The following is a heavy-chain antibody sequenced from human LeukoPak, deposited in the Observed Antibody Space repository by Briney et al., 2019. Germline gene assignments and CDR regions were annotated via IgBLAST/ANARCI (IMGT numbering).Heavy chain of an antibody. J-gene: IGHJ5*02. D-gene: IGHD6-13*01. CDR2: ISSSSSTI. Sequence: GGSLRLSCAASGFTFSSYSMNWVRQAPGKGPEWVSYISSSSSTIYYADSVKGRFTISRDNAKNSLYLQMNSLRAEDTAVYYCARGWGYSSSWYEPWGQGTLVTVSS. V-gene: IGHV3-48*01. CDR1: GFTFSSYS. CDR3: ARGWGYSSSWYEP.